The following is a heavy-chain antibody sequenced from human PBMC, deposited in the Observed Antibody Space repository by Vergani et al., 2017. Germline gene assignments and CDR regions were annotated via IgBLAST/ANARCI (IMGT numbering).Heavy chain of an antibody. J-gene: IGHJ3*02. CDR2: ISHSGST. Sequence: QVQLQESGPGLVKPPGTLSLTCAVSGDSFRSNKWWTWVRQSPGMTLEWIVEISHSGSTNYNPSLKGRVTLSLDTSKNQFSLRLSSVTAADTAVYYCARDPKSYCSGGSCFSVWGAFDIWGRGTTVTVSS. D-gene: IGHD2-15*01. V-gene: IGHV4-4*03. CDR3: ARDPKSYCSGGSCFSVWGAFDI. CDR1: GDSFRSNKW.